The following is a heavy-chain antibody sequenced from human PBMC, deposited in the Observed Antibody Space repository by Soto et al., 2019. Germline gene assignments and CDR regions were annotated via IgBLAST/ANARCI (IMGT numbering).Heavy chain of an antibody. V-gene: IGHV3-7*05. CDR2: IKPDGSDK. D-gene: IGHD3-16*01. CDR3: ASGGHVDY. Sequence: EVQLVESGGGLVQPGGSLRLSCAASGFTFSAYWMTWIRQAPGRGLEWVANIKPDGSDKCYVGSVKGRFTITRDNAKNSLYLQMNSLSAEDTAVYYCASGGHVDYCGKGTRVTVSS. J-gene: IGHJ4*02. CDR1: GFTFSAYW.